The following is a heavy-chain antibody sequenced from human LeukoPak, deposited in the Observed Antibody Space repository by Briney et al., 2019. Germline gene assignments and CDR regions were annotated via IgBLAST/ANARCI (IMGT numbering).Heavy chain of an antibody. V-gene: IGHV1-2*02. J-gene: IGHJ4*02. CDR3: ARDLSGYSYEGGYFDY. Sequence: ASVKVSCKASGYTFTGYYMHWVRQAPGLGLEWMGWINPNSGGTNYARKFQGRVTMTRDTSISTAYMELSRLRSDDTAVYYCARDLSGYSYEGGYFDYWGQGTLVTVSS. CDR1: GYTFTGYY. D-gene: IGHD5-18*01. CDR2: INPNSGGT.